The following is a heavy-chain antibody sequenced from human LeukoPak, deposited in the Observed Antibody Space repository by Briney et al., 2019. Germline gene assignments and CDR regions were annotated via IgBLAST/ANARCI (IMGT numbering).Heavy chain of an antibody. CDR3: ARGVRWDWFDP. V-gene: IGHV4-59*01. CDR2: IYYSGST. J-gene: IGHJ5*02. Sequence: PSETLSLTCAVYGGSFSGYYWSWIRQPPGKGLEWIGYIYYSGSTNYNPSLKSRVTISVDTSKNQFSLKLSSVTAADTAVYYCARGVRWDWFDPWGQGTLVTVSS. D-gene: IGHD2-2*01. CDR1: GGSFSGYY.